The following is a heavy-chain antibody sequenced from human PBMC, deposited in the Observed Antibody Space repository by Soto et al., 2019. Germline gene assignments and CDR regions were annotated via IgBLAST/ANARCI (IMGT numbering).Heavy chain of an antibody. V-gene: IGHV1-8*01. CDR3: ARAPRNWGFDF. CDR2: MNSNSGDT. CDR1: GYTFTSYD. D-gene: IGHD7-27*01. J-gene: IGHJ4*02. Sequence: ASVKVSCKASGYTFTSYDINWVRQTTGQGLEWMGWMNSNSGDTGYAQKFQDRVIMTRNTAISTAYMELSSLTFEDTAIYSCARAPRNWGFDFWGLGTLVTVSS.